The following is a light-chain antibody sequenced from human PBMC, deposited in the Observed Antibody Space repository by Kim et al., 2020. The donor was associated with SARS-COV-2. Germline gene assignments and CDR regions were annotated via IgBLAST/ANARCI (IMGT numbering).Light chain of an antibody. Sequence: GQSFTISCSATSSDVVGYNYFAWYHQHPASAPQLLIYDVSTRPSAVHHRFSGSTSGNTASLTITGLQAEDEADYYGCSFAGSYTRVFGGGTKLTVL. V-gene: IGLV2-11*01. J-gene: IGLJ3*02. CDR3: CSFAGSYTRV. CDR2: DVS. CDR1: SSDVVGYNY.